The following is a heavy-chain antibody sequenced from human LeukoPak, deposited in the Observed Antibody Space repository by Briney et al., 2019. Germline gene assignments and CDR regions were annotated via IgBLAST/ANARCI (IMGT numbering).Heavy chain of an antibody. CDR1: GYTFTCYY. CDR3: ARGTSSGNSNWFDP. CDR2: INPNSGGT. Sequence: GASVKVSCKASGYTFTCYYMHWVGQAPGQGLEWMGRINPNSGGTNYAQKFQDRVTVTRDTSISTAYMELSRLRSDDTALYYCARGTSSGNSNWFDPWGQGTLVTVSS. V-gene: IGHV1-2*06. D-gene: IGHD4-23*01. J-gene: IGHJ5*02.